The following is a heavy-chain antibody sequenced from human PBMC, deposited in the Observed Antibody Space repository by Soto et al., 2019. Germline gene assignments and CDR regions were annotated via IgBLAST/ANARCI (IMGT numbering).Heavy chain of an antibody. J-gene: IGHJ6*02. D-gene: IGHD3-3*01. Sequence: QVQLVQSGAELKKPGSSVRVSCKVSGGSFSDYAISWVRQAPGQGLEWVGGIIPMLGTPNYAPELQGRVTITADASTSTVYMELCSLRSEDTAVYYCARDPQKYYDLGVDVWGQGTTVIVSS. CDR2: IIPMLGTP. V-gene: IGHV1-69*01. CDR1: GGSFSDYA. CDR3: ARDPQKYYDLGVDV.